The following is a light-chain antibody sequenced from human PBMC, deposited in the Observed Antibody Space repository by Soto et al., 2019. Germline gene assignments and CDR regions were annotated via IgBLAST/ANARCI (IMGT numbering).Light chain of an antibody. CDR2: VAS. J-gene: IGKJ4*01. CDR1: QSISIY. V-gene: IGKV1-39*01. Sequence: DIQMTQSPSSLAASVGDRVTMTCRAIQSISIYLNWYHQKPGKDPKVLIYVASNLQSGVPSRFSGTGSGTDFTIKISSLQPEDFATSYCQQSYRTPLTFGGGTKVDTK. CDR3: QQSYRTPLT.